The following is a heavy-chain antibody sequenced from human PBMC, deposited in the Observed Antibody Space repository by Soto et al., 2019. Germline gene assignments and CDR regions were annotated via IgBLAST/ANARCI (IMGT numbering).Heavy chain of an antibody. CDR3: ARELMATMVRGVIPYYYFDY. J-gene: IGHJ4*02. CDR2: IYYSGST. CDR1: GGSISSYY. V-gene: IGHV4-59*01. D-gene: IGHD3-10*01. Sequence: QVQLQESGPGLVKPSETLSLTCTVSGGSISSYYWSCIRQPQGKGLECIGYIYYSGSTNYNPSLKSRVTITVDTSKNQFSLKLSSVTAADTAVYYCARELMATMVRGVIPYYYFDYWGQGTLVTVSS.